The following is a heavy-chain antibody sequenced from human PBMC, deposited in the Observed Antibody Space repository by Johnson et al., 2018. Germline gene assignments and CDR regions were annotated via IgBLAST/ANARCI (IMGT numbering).Heavy chain of an antibody. J-gene: IGHJ6*03. CDR2: SYSSRSP. CDR3: ARGFDYYDSSGRDGAYYYYMDV. V-gene: IGHV4-4*09. Sequence: CSYSSRSPNYSSSLKSRVTISADTSKNQFSLRLSSVTAADTAVYYCARGFDYYDSSGRDGAYYYYMDVWGIGSTVTVSS. D-gene: IGHD3-22*01.